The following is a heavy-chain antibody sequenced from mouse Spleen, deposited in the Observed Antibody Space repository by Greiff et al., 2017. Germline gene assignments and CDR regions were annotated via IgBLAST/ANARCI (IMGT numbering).Heavy chain of an antibody. CDR3: ARRLTGYAMDY. J-gene: IGHJ4*01. V-gene: IGHV7-3*01. CDR2: IRNKANGYTT. CDR1: GFTFTDYY. D-gene: IGHD4-1*01. Sequence: EVMLVESGGGLVQPGGSLSLSCAASGFTFTDYYMSWVRQPPGKALEWLGFIRNKANGYTTEYSASVKGRFTISRDNSQSILYLQMNALRAEDSATYYCARRLTGYAMDYWGQGTSVTVSS.